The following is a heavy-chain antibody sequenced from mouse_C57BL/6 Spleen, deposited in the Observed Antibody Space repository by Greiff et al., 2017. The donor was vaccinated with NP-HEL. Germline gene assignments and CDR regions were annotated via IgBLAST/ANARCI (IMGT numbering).Heavy chain of an antibody. J-gene: IGHJ4*01. CDR3: AREQHSSPYYYAMDY. Sequence: VQRVESGAELAKPGASVKLSCKASGYTFTSYWMHWVKQRPGQGLEWIGYINPSSGYTKYNQKFKDKATLTADKSSSTAYMQLSSLTYEDSAVYYCAREQHSSPYYYAMDYWGQGTSVTVSS. D-gene: IGHD1-1*01. CDR1: GYTFTSYW. CDR2: INPSSGYT. V-gene: IGHV1-7*01.